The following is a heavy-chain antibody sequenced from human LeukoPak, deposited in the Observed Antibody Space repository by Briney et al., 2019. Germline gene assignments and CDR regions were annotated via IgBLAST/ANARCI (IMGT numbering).Heavy chain of an antibody. V-gene: IGHV1-18*01. CDR1: DYTFTSYG. J-gene: IGHJ4*02. CDR2: ISAYNGNT. Sequence: ASVKVSCKASDYTFTSYGINWVRQAPGQGLEWMGWISAYNGNTNYAQKLQGRVTMTTDTSTSTAYMELRSLRSDDTAVYYCARGGYCSGGSCYIRFDYWGQGTLVTVSS. CDR3: ARGGYCSGGSCYIRFDY. D-gene: IGHD2-15*01.